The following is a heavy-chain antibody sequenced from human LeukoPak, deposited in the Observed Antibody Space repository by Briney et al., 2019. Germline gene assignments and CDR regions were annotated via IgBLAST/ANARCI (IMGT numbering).Heavy chain of an antibody. V-gene: IGHV3-23*01. CDR3: AKVSGGGLYYDGMDV. CDR2: ISGSGGTT. J-gene: IGHJ6*02. D-gene: IGHD1-14*01. CDR1: GFTFNNYA. Sequence: GSLRLSCAASGFTFNNYAMNWVRQAPGKGLEWVSVISGSGGTTYYADSVKGRFTISRDSFKNTLYLQMNSLRAEDTAVYYCAKVSGGGLYYDGMDVWGQGTTVTVSS.